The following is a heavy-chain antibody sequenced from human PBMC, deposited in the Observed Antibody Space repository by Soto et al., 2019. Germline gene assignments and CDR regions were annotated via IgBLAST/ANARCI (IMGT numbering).Heavy chain of an antibody. V-gene: IGHV1-69*13. Sequence: SVKVSCKASGYTFTSYGISWVRQAPGQGLEWMGEIIPIFGTANYAQKFQGRVTITADESTSTAYMELSSLRSEDTAVYYCARDLGGQIVDYWGQGTLVTVSS. D-gene: IGHD1-26*01. J-gene: IGHJ4*02. CDR1: GYTFTSYG. CDR2: IIPIFGTA. CDR3: ARDLGGQIVDY.